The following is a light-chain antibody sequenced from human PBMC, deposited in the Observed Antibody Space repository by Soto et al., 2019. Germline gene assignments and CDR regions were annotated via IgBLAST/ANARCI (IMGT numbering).Light chain of an antibody. CDR2: DAS. J-gene: IGKJ4*01. V-gene: IGKV1-13*02. CDR1: QPISDY. CDR3: QQYNSYPLT. Sequence: IQMTQSPPSLSASVGDRVTITFRTSQPISDYLNWYQQKPGKAPKLLIYDASSLESGVPSRFSGSGSGTEFTLTISSLQPDDFATYYCQQYNSYPLTFGGGTKVDIK.